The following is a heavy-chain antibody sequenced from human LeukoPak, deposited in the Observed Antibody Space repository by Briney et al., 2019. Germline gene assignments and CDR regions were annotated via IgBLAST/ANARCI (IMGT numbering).Heavy chain of an antibody. CDR3: ARGMGTTLHYYYGMDV. J-gene: IGHJ6*02. CDR1: GYTFTSYA. Sequence: ASVKVSCKASGYTFTSYAMHWVRQAPGQGLEWMGIINPTGGSTTYAQKFQGRVTMTRDTSTSTVYMELSSLRSDDTAVYYCARGMGTTLHYYYGMDVWGQGTTVTVSS. D-gene: IGHD1-26*01. CDR2: INPTGGST. V-gene: IGHV1-46*01.